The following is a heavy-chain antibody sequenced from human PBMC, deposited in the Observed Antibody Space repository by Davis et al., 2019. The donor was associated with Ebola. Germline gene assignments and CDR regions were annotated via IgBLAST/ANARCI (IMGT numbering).Heavy chain of an antibody. D-gene: IGHD2-15*01. CDR2: IIPILGIA. J-gene: IGHJ6*02. CDR1: AGPFSSYA. V-gene: IGHV1-69*04. Sequence: SAMVSCKASAGPFSSYAISWVRQAPGQGLEWMGRIIPILGIANYAQKFQGRVTITADKSTSTAYMELSSLRSEDTAVYYCARAIVVVVAANYYYYGMDVWGQGTTVTVSS. CDR3: ARAIVVVVAANYYYYGMDV.